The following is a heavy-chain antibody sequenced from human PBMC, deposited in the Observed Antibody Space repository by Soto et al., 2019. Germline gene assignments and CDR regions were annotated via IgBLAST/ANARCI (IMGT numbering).Heavy chain of an antibody. J-gene: IGHJ4*02. CDR1: GGSISSSSYY. Sequence: SETLSLTCTVSGGSISSSSYYWGWIRQPPGKGLECIGNIHYGGSTYYNPSLKSRVTISVDMSKNQFSLKLSSVTAADSAVYYCARGIGYYFDYWGQGTLVT. CDR3: ARGIGYYFDY. CDR2: IHYGGST. V-gene: IGHV4-39*01. D-gene: IGHD5-12*01.